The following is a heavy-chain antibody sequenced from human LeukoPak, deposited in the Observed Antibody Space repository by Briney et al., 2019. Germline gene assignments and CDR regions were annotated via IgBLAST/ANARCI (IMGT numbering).Heavy chain of an antibody. CDR3: ARIMDRSDY. CDR1: GGSFSGYY. CDR2: INHSGST. V-gene: IGHV4-34*01. J-gene: IGHJ4*02. D-gene: IGHD2-2*03. Sequence: SETLSLTCAVHGGSFSGYYWSWIRQPPGKGLEWIGEINHSGSTNYNPSLKSRVTISVDTSKNQFSLKLSSVTAADTAVYYCARIMDRSDYWGQGTLVTVSS.